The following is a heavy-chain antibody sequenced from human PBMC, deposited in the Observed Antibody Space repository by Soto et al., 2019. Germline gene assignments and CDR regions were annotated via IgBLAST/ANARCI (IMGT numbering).Heavy chain of an antibody. CDR2: IWYDGSNK. CDR1: GFTFRSYG. Sequence: GGSLRLSCAASGFTFRSYGRHWVRQAPGKGLEWVAVIWYDGSNKYYADSVKGRFTISRDNSKNTLYLQMNSLRAEDTAVYYCARGPDHDFFPGPDYWGQGTLVTVSS. J-gene: IGHJ4*02. V-gene: IGHV3-33*01. D-gene: IGHD3-3*01. CDR3: ARGPDHDFFPGPDY.